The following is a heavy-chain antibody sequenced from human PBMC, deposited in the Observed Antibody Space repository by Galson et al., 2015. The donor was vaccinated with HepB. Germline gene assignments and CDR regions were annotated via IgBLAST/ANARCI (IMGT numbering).Heavy chain of an antibody. D-gene: IGHD6-13*01. V-gene: IGHV6-1*01. J-gene: IGHJ6*02. CDR1: GDSASSNSAA. CDR3: ARTGSSSWYYPNYGMDV. CDR2: TYYRSKWYN. Sequence: CAISGDSASSNSAAWNWIRQSPSRGLEWLGRTYYRSKWYNDYAVSVKSRITINPDTSKNQFSLQLNSVTPEDTAVYYCARTGSSSWYYPNYGMDVWGQGTTVTVSS.